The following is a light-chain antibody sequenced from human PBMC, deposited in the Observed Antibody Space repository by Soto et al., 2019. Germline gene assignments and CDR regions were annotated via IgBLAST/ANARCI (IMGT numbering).Light chain of an antibody. CDR1: SSDVGGYNY. CDR2: DVS. CDR3: CSYAGSYTGV. V-gene: IGLV2-11*01. Sequence: QSALTQPRSVSGSPGQSVTISCTGTSSDVGGYNYVSWYQQHPGKAPKLMIYDVSKRPSRVPDRFSGSKSGNTASLTISGLQAEDEADYYCCSYAGSYTGVFGGGTKRTVL. J-gene: IGLJ3*02.